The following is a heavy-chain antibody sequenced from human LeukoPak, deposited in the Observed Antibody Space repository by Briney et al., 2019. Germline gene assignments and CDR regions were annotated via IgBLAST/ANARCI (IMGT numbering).Heavy chain of an antibody. Sequence: ASVKVSCKVSGYTLTELSMHWVRQAPGKGLEWMGGFDPEDGETIYAQKFQGRVTMTEDTSTDTAYMELSSLRSEDTAVYYCATNIDYGDYRAFDIWGQGTMVTVSS. J-gene: IGHJ3*02. CDR1: GYTLTELS. CDR3: ATNIDYGDYRAFDI. CDR2: FDPEDGET. V-gene: IGHV1-24*01. D-gene: IGHD4-17*01.